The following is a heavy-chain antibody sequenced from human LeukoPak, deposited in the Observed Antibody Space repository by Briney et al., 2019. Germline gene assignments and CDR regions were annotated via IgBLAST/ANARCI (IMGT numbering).Heavy chain of an antibody. CDR3: ARDYYDSSGYYRPRGYYFDY. Sequence: GASVKVSCKASGYTFTGYYMHWVRQAPGQGLEWMGIINPSGGSTSYAQKFQGRVTMTRDTSTSTVYMELSSLRSEDTAVYYCARDYYDSSGYYRPRGYYFDYWGQGTLVTVSS. CDR2: INPSGGST. V-gene: IGHV1-46*01. J-gene: IGHJ4*02. D-gene: IGHD3-22*01. CDR1: GYTFTGYY.